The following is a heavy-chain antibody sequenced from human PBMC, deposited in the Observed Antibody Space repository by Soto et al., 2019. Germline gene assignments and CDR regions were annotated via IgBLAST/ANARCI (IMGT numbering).Heavy chain of an antibody. CDR2: ISGSGGST. Sequence: GVSLRLSCAASGFTFSNAWMSWVRQAPGKGLEWVSAISGSGGSTYYADSVKGRFTISRDNSKNTLYLQMNSLRAEDTAVYYCAKRSQLSRDGQQLVPLDYWGQGTLVTVSS. J-gene: IGHJ4*02. V-gene: IGHV3-23*01. CDR3: AKRSQLSRDGQQLVPLDY. D-gene: IGHD6-13*01. CDR1: GFTFSNAW.